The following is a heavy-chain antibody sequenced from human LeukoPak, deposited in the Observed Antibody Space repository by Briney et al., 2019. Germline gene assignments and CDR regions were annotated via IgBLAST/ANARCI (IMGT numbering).Heavy chain of an antibody. V-gene: IGHV4-31*03. J-gene: IGHJ4*02. CDR2: IYNSGST. CDR1: GGTVSSGDYY. Sequence: SQTLSLTCTVSGGTVSSGDYYWSWIRQHPGKGLEWNGSIYNSGSTYYNPSLKSRVTIPVDTSKNQFSLKLNSVTAADTAVYYCARDSGYSYGPFDYWGQGTLVTVSS. D-gene: IGHD5-18*01. CDR3: ARDSGYSYGPFDY.